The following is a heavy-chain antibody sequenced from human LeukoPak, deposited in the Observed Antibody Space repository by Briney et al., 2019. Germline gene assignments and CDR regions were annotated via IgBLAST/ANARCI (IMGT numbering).Heavy chain of an antibody. Sequence: KSSETLSLTCAVYGGSFSGYYWSWIRQPPGKGLEWIGEIYHSGSTNYNPSLKSRVTISVDTSKNQFSLKLSSVTAADTAVYYCARGGYSNYIASWGEGTLVTVSP. J-gene: IGHJ4*02. V-gene: IGHV4-34*01. CDR1: GGSFSGYY. CDR2: IYHSGST. D-gene: IGHD4-11*01. CDR3: ARGGYSNYIAS.